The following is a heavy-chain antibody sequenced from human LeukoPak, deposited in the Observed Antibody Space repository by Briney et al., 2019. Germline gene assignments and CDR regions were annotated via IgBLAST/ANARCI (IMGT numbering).Heavy chain of an antibody. CDR1: GFTFSSYW. CDR3: ARVVTTSED. Sequence: GGSLRLSCAASGFTFSSYWMHWVRQAPGKGLVWVSRINTDGSSTTYADSVKGRFTISRDNAKNTLYLQMNSLRADDTAVYYCARVVTTSEDWGQGTLVTVSS. V-gene: IGHV3-74*01. J-gene: IGHJ4*02. D-gene: IGHD1-14*01. CDR2: INTDGSST.